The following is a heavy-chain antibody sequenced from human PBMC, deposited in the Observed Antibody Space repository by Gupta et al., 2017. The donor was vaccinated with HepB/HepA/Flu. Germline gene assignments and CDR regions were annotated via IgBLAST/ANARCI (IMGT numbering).Heavy chain of an antibody. D-gene: IGHD4-11*01. J-gene: IGHJ6*02. CDR1: GFTFSNYP. CDR3: ARDNRNSNYGPGYYFYGVDV. V-gene: IGHV3-30-3*01. Sequence: QVQLVESGGGVVQPGRSLRLSCAASGFTFSNYPMHWVRQAPGKGLEWVAVISYDGSNRYYSDSVKGRFTISRDNSKNTLYLQVNSLRAEDTAVYYCARDNRNSNYGPGYYFYGVDVWGQGTTVTVSS. CDR2: ISYDGSNR.